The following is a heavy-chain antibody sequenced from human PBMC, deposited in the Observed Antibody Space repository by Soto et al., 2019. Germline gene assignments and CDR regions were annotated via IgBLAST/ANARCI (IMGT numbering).Heavy chain of an antibody. D-gene: IGHD5-12*01. CDR3: ARDWSYSGFEDF. Sequence: GGSLRLSCEVSGFTFSFYWMSWGRQAPGKGLEWVANINQDGSEINFVDSVKGRFTISRDNAKNLLYLQMNSLRVEDTAVYYCARDWSYSGFEDFWGQGTQVTVSS. V-gene: IGHV3-7*03. J-gene: IGHJ4*02. CDR1: GFTFSFYW. CDR2: INQDGSEI.